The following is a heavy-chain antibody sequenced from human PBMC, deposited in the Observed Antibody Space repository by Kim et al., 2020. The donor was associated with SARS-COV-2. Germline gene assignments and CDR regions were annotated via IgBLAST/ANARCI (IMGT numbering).Heavy chain of an antibody. J-gene: IGHJ4*02. CDR3: ARGSEYYDNPD. Sequence: TYYADSVKGRFTISRDNSKNTLYLQMNSLRAEDTAVYYCARGSEYYDNPDWGQGTLVTVSS. CDR2: T. V-gene: IGHV3-53*01. D-gene: IGHD3-22*01.